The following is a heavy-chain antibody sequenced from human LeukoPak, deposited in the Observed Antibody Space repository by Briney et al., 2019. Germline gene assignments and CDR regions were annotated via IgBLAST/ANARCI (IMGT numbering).Heavy chain of an antibody. CDR1: GFTFSDYA. J-gene: IGHJ4*02. D-gene: IGHD5-12*01. Sequence: KPGGSLRLSCAASGFTFSDYAMSWSARLQGRGWSGSHPLVVVVLIYYADSMKGRFTISRDNAKNSLYLQMNSLRAEDTAIYYCAHSSGYAYGLDYWGQGTLVTVSS. CDR3: AHSSGYAYGLDY. V-gene: IGHV3-69-1*02. CDR2: LVVVVLI.